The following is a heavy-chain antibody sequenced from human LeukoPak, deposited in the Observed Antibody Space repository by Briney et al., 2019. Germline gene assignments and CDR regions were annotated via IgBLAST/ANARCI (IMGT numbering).Heavy chain of an antibody. D-gene: IGHD6-19*01. CDR2: ISSSGSTI. Sequence: GGSLRLSCAASGFTFSSYEMNWVRQAPGKGLEWVSYISSSGSTIYYADSVKGRFTISRDNAMNSLHLQMNSLRAEDTAVYYCASSQQWLEPFDYWGQGTLVTVSS. CDR3: ASSQQWLEPFDY. V-gene: IGHV3-48*03. J-gene: IGHJ4*02. CDR1: GFTFSSYE.